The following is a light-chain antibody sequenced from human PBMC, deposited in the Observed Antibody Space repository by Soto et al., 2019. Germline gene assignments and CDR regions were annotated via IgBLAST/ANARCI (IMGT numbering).Light chain of an antibody. J-gene: IGKJ1*01. V-gene: IGKV3-20*01. CDR1: QSVSSSY. CDR2: GAS. Sequence: EIVLTQSPGTLSLSPGERATLSCRASQSVSSSYLAWYQQKPGQAPRLLIYGASSRATGIPDRFSGSGSGTDCNLTISRLEPEAFAVYYCQQYGSSPTWTFGHGNKVEIK. CDR3: QQYGSSPTWT.